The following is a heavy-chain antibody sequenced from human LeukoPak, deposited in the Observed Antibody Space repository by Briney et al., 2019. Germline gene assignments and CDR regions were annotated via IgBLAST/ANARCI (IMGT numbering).Heavy chain of an antibody. V-gene: IGHV4-31*03. CDR2: IYHSGST. D-gene: IGHD3-22*01. J-gene: IGHJ1*01. CDR1: GGSISSGGYY. Sequence: SQTLSLTCTVSGGSISSGGYYWSWIRQHPGKGLEWIGYIYHSGSTYYNPSLKSRVTISVDTSKNQFSLKLSSVTAADTAVYYCASLRSGGSSGYYYAEYFQHWGQGTLVTVSS. CDR3: ASLRSGGSSGYYYAEYFQH.